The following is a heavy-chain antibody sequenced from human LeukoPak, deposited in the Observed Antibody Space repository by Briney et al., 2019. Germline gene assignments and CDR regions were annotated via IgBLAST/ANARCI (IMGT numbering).Heavy chain of an antibody. D-gene: IGHD3-3*01. J-gene: IGHJ6*03. V-gene: IGHV1-2*02. CDR3: ARGTDGYDFWSGYPTEDYYMDV. CDR2: INPNSGGT. Sequence: ASVKVSCKASGYTFTGYYMHWVRQAPGHGLEWMGWINPNSGGTNYAQRFQGRVTMTRDTSISTAYMELSRLRSDDTAVYYCARGTDGYDFWSGYPTEDYYMDVWGKGTTVTVSS. CDR1: GYTFTGYY.